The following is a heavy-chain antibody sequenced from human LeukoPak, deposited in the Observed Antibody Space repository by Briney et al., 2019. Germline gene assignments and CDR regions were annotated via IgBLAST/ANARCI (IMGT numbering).Heavy chain of an antibody. CDR2: IIPIFGTA. J-gene: IGHJ6*02. Sequence: GSSVKVSCKASGGTFSSYAISWVRQAPGQGLEWMGGIIPIFGTANYAQKFQGRVTITAGESTSTAYMELSSLRSEDTAVYYCARASYSGRNPYGMDVWGQGTTVTVSS. CDR1: GGTFSSYA. D-gene: IGHD1-26*01. CDR3: ARASYSGRNPYGMDV. V-gene: IGHV1-69*01.